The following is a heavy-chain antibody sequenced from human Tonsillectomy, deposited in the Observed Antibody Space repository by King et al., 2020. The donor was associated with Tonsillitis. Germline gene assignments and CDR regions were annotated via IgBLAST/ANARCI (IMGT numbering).Heavy chain of an antibody. CDR1: GFTFSNAW. CDR2: IKSKTDGGTT. J-gene: IGHJ6*02. D-gene: IGHD4-11*01. Sequence: VQLVESGGGLVKPGGSLRLSCAASGFTFSNAWMSWVRQAPGKGLEWVGRIKSKTDGGTTDYAAPVKGRFTISRDDSKNTLYLQMNSLKTEDTAVYYCTPDSITVTGGDYYGMDVWGQGTTVTVSS. CDR3: TPDSITVTGGDYYGMDV. V-gene: IGHV3-15*01.